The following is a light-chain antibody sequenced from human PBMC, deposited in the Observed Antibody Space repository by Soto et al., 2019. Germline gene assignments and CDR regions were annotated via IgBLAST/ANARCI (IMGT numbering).Light chain of an antibody. J-gene: IGKJ5*01. CDR2: GAS. V-gene: IGKV3-20*01. CDR1: QSVRSN. Sequence: EVVVTQSASTLSLSPGERATLSCRASQSVRSNLAWYQQKPGQAPRLLIYGASSRATGIPDRFSGSGSGTDFTLTINRLEPEDFAVYYCQQYGSSPPYTFGQRTRLEI. CDR3: QQYGSSPPYT.